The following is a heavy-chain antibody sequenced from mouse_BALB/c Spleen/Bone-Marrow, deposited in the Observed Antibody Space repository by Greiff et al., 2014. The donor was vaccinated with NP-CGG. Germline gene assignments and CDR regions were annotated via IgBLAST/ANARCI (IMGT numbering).Heavy chain of an antibody. V-gene: IGHV1S135*01. CDR3: ARSLLRRDALDY. CDR1: GYSFTGYN. D-gene: IGHD2-12*01. CDR2: IDPYSGGT. Sequence: VQLQQPGPELEKPGASVRISCKASGYSFTGYNINWVRQSNGKSLEWIGYIDPYSGGTSYYQRFKDRATLTVDKSSSTAYMQLKXXXXEDSAVYYCARSLLRRDALDYWGQGTSVTVSS. J-gene: IGHJ4*01.